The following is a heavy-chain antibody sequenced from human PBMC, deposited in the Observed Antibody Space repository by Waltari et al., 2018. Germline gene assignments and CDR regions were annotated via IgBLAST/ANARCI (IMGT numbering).Heavy chain of an antibody. CDR2: IGSDANNK. V-gene: IGHV3-30*02. CDR1: GFTFSNYG. Sequence: QVQLVESGGGVVQPGGSLTLSCAASGFTFSNYGMHWVRQAPGKGLEWVAFIGSDANNKFYVDSVKGRFIISRDNPKNTLYLHMNSLRPEDTAVYYCAKFGTGDQVDRYFDLWGRGTLVTVSS. J-gene: IGHJ2*01. D-gene: IGHD7-27*01. CDR3: AKFGTGDQVDRYFDL.